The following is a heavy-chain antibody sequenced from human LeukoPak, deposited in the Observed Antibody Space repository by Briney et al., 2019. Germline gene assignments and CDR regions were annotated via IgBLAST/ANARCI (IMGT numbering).Heavy chain of an antibody. Sequence: GASVKVSCKASGYTFTGYYMHWVRQAPGQGLEWMGWINPNSGVTNYAQKFQGRVTMTRDTSISTAYMELSRLRSDDTAVYYCASFKWIQLWENAFDIWGQGTMVTVSS. V-gene: IGHV1-2*02. CDR1: GYTFTGYY. CDR2: INPNSGVT. J-gene: IGHJ3*02. CDR3: ASFKWIQLWENAFDI. D-gene: IGHD5-18*01.